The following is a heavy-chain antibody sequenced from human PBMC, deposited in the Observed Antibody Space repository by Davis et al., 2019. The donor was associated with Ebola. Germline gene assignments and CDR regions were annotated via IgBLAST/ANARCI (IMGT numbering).Heavy chain of an antibody. J-gene: IGHJ5*02. D-gene: IGHD6-6*01. CDR1: GYSISSGYY. Sequence: SETLSLTCAVSGYSISSGYYWSWIRQPPGKGLEWIGSIYHSGSTYYNPSLKSRVTISVDTSKNQFSLKLSSVTAADTAVYYCARAMGRVAARPSNWFDPWGQGTLVTVSS. V-gene: IGHV4-38-2*01. CDR3: ARAMGRVAARPSNWFDP. CDR2: IYHSGST.